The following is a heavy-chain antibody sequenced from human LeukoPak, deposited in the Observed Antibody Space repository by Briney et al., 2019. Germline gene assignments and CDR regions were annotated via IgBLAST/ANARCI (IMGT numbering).Heavy chain of an antibody. CDR3: AKGLYYLYYYGMDV. CDR2: ISSNGGST. V-gene: IGHV3-64*01. J-gene: IGHJ6*02. Sequence: GSLRLSCAASGFTFSSYAMHWVRQAPVKGLEYVSVISSNGGSTYYANSVKGRFTISRDNSKNTLYLQMGSLRAEDMAVYYCAKGLYYLYYYGMDVWGQGTTVIVSS. CDR1: GFTFSSYA.